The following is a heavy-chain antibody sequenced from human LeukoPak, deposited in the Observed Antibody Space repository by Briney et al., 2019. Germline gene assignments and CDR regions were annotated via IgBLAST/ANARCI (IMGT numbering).Heavy chain of an antibody. Sequence: ASVKLSCKASGYTFTSYYMHWVRQVPGEGLEWMGIINPSGGATTYAQKFQGRATMTRDTSTSTVYVELSSLRSEDTAVYYCVRGPIVTTMYYFDYWGQGTLLTVSS. V-gene: IGHV1-46*03. CDR2: INPSGGAT. CDR1: GYTFTSYY. D-gene: IGHD4-11*01. J-gene: IGHJ4*02. CDR3: VRGPIVTTMYYFDY.